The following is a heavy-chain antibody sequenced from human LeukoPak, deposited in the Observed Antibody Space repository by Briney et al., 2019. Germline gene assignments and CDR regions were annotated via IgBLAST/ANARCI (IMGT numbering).Heavy chain of an antibody. D-gene: IGHD5-24*01. CDR1: GGSISSYY. CDR3: ARLSRRATLAGGFDY. Sequence: SETLSLTCTVSGGSISSYYWSWIPQPPGKGLEWSVYIYYSGSTNYNPSLKSQVTISVDTSKNQVSLKLSSVTAADTAVYYCARLSRRATLAGGFDYWGQGTLVTVSS. CDR2: IYYSGST. V-gene: IGHV4-59*01. J-gene: IGHJ4*02.